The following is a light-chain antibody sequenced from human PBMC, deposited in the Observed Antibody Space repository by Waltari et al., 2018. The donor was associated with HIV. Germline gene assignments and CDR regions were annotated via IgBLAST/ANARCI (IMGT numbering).Light chain of an antibody. CDR3: QQYGKWPHN. V-gene: IGKV3-15*01. CDR1: ENVIIN. Sequence: IVMTQSPATLSVSPGERATLSCRASENVIINLAWYQQKPGQPPRLLLFGASTRATDIPARFSGSGSVTEFTLTINSLQPEDSAIYYCQQYGKWPHNFGGGTKVEVK. CDR2: GAS. J-gene: IGKJ4*01.